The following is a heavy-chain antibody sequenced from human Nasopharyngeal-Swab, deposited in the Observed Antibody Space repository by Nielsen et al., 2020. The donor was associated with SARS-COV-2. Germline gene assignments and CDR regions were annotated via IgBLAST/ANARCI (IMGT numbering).Heavy chain of an antibody. CDR3: ARLDWVGKDYGMDV. CDR2: IYYTGST. Sequence: SETLSPTCTVSGGSISHYYWSWIRQPPEKGLEWIGYIYYTGSTNYNPSLKSRVTISVDTSKNQFSLNLSSVTAADTAVYYCARLDWVGKDYGMDVWGQGTTVTVSS. J-gene: IGHJ6*02. CDR1: GGSISHYY. V-gene: IGHV4-59*08. D-gene: IGHD7-27*01.